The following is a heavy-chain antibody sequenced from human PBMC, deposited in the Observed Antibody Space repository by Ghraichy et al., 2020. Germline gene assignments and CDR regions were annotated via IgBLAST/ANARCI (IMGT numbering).Heavy chain of an antibody. J-gene: IGHJ3*01. CDR2: LGRNGDRT. D-gene: IGHD6-13*01. CDR1: GFTFSSYP. V-gene: IGHV3-64D*06. CDR3: VKPYPSSWMKYGFFDV. Sequence: GGSLRLSCSASGFTFSSYPMHWVRQAPGKGLEYVSALGRNGDRTFYADSVKDRFTISRDNSKNRVFLQMNNLTTDDTAVYYCVKPYPSSWMKYGFFDVWGQGALVTVSS.